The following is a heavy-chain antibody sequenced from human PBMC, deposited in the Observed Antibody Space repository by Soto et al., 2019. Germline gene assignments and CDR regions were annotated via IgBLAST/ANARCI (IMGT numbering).Heavy chain of an antibody. Sequence: QVQLVQSGAEMKKPGASVKVSCKASGYTFSDYGITWVRQAPGQGLEWMGCISTCNGNINYAQKLQGRVTMTTDTSTSTAYMELRSLRSDDTAVYYCARGYRIAAVYWGPGTLVIVSS. CDR1: GYTFSDYG. V-gene: IGHV1-18*04. D-gene: IGHD6-13*01. J-gene: IGHJ4*02. CDR2: ISTCNGNI. CDR3: ARGYRIAAVY.